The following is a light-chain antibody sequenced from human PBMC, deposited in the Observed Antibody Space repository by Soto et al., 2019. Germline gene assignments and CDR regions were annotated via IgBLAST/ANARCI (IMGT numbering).Light chain of an antibody. Sequence: QSVLTQPRSVSGSPGQSITISCTGTSSDVGGYNYVSWYQQHPGKAPKLMIYDVNNRPSGVSNRFSGSKSGNTASLTISGLQAEDEADYYCSSYTISSTYVFGTGTKLTVL. CDR1: SSDVGGYNY. V-gene: IGLV2-14*01. CDR3: SSYTISSTYV. J-gene: IGLJ1*01. CDR2: DVN.